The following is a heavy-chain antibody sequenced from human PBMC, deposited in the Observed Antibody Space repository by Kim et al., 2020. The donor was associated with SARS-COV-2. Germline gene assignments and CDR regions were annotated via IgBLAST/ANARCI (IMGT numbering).Heavy chain of an antibody. CDR2: IYNSGST. J-gene: IGHJ5*02. V-gene: IGHV4-59*01. CDR1: GGSISTYD. Sequence: SETLSLTCTVSGGSISTYDWSWIRQPPGKVLEWIGYIYNSGSTNYNPSLKSRVTISVDTSKNQFSLKLSSVTAADTAVYYCARDARYGGWFDPWGQGTLVTVSS. D-gene: IGHD5-18*01. CDR3: ARDARYGGWFDP.